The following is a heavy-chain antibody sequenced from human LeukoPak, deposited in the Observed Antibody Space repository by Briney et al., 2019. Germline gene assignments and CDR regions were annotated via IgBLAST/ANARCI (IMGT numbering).Heavy chain of an antibody. D-gene: IGHD3-3*01. CDR2: IKQHGSEK. Sequence: GGSLRLSCAASGFTFSSYWMSWVRQAPGKGLEWVANIKQHGSEKYYVDSVKGRFTISRDNAKNSLYLQMNSLRAEDTAVYYCARDFGGTIFGVDVDYWGQGTLVTVSS. J-gene: IGHJ4*02. V-gene: IGHV3-7*01. CDR1: GFTFSSYW. CDR3: ARDFGGTIFGVDVDY.